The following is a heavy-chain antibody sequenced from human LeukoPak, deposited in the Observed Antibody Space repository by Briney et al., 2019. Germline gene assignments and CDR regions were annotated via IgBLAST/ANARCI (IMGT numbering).Heavy chain of an antibody. V-gene: IGHV1-18*01. J-gene: IGHJ4*02. CDR2: ISGYNGNT. D-gene: IGHD6-13*01. Sequence: GASVKVSCKASGYTFSSYGISWVRQAPGQGLEWMGWISGYNGNTHYAQKFQGRVTMTRDMSTSTVYMELSSLRSEDTAVYYCARDYEEYSSTWYGFDYWGQGTLVTVSS. CDR1: GYTFSSYG. CDR3: ARDYEEYSSTWYGFDY.